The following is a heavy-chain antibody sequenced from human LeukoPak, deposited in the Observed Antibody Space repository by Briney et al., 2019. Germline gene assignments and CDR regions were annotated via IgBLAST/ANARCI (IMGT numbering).Heavy chain of an antibody. Sequence: ASVKVSCKASGYTFSGNYIHWVRQAPGQGLEYMGYIDPKSGGTYYIEKFQGRVTMTRDMSINTAYVELSSLTSDDTAVYYCARGGGTVAPAPWVPFAYWGQGTLVTVSS. D-gene: IGHD4-11*01. CDR2: IDPKSGGT. V-gene: IGHV1-2*02. CDR3: ARGGGTVAPAPWVPFAY. J-gene: IGHJ4*02. CDR1: GYTFSGNY.